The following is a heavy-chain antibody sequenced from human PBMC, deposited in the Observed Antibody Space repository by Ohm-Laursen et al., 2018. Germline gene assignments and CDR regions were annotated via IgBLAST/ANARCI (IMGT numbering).Heavy chain of an antibody. D-gene: IGHD3-10*01. V-gene: IGHV4-4*07. Sequence: SETLSLTCTVSGGSISSYYWSWIRQPAGEGLEWIGRIYSSGSTDYNPSLKSRVTLSVDTSKNQFSLKLNSVTAADTAVYYCATEAGSAGGGRALDIWGQGTTVTVSS. J-gene: IGHJ3*02. CDR3: ATEAGSAGGGRALDI. CDR1: GGSISSYY. CDR2: IYSSGST.